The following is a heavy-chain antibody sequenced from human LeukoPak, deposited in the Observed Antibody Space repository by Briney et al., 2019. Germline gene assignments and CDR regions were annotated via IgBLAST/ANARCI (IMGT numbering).Heavy chain of an antibody. CDR1: GFTVSSNY. CDR2: IYSGGST. CDR3: ARRILWSGGSYNDAFDI. J-gene: IGHJ3*02. Sequence: GGSLRLSCAASGFTVSSNYMSWVRQAPGKGLEWVSVIYSGGSTYYADSVKGRFTISRDNSKNTLYLQMNSLRAEDTAVYYCARRILWSGGSYNDAFDIWGQGTMVTVSS. V-gene: IGHV3-53*01. D-gene: IGHD2-15*01.